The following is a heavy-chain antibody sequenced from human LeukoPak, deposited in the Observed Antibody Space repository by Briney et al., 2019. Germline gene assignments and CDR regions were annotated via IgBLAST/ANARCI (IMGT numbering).Heavy chain of an antibody. V-gene: IGHV4-39*01. CDR2: IYYSGRT. Sequence: KPSETLSLTCTLSGRSINNSNYYWGWIRQPPEKGLEWLGRIYYSGRTFYGASLKRRATISADTSKNQFSLRLSFVTASDTAGYYCKILSTVRGVDVWGQGTTVIVSS. D-gene: IGHD4-11*01. J-gene: IGHJ6*02. CDR1: GRSINNSNYY. CDR3: KILSTVRGVDV.